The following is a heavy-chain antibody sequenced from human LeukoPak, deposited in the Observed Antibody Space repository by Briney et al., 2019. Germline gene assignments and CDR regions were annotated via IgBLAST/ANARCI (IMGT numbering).Heavy chain of an antibody. J-gene: IGHJ3*02. D-gene: IGHD3-9*01. Sequence: PSETLSLTCTVSGGSILTGSYYWGWIRQPPGKGLEWIGSIYYIGSTSYNPSLKSRVTISVDTSKNQFSLKLRSVTAADTAVYYCARDRYYDILTGYVGDAFDIWGQGTMVTVSS. CDR3: ARDRYYDILTGYVGDAFDI. V-gene: IGHV4-39*07. CDR2: IYYIGST. CDR1: GGSILTGSYY.